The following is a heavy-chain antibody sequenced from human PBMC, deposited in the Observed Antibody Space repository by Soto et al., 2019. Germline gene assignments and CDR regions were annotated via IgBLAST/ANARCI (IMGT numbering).Heavy chain of an antibody. Sequence: QVQLQESGPGLVKPSETLSLTCAVSGAAMNTYYWSWIRQPPGKGLEWIGYFYYSGLTNYNPSLKSRVTISLDTSKNQFSLKLSSVTAADTAVYFCARGITHGYSYMDVWGRGTTVTVSS. CDR1: GAAMNTYY. D-gene: IGHD3-22*01. CDR3: ARGITHGYSYMDV. V-gene: IGHV4-59*08. J-gene: IGHJ6*03. CDR2: FYYSGLT.